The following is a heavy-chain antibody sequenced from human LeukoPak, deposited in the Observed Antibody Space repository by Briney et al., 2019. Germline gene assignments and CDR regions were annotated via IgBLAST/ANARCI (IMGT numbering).Heavy chain of an antibody. CDR2: FIPIFGTA. CDR1: GGTFSSYA. Sequence: SVKVSFQASGGTFSSYAISCVRQPPGQGLEWMVGFIPIFGTANYAQKFQGRVTITTDESTITAYMELSSLRSEDTAVYYCARLGPYCGGDCYSSAGYWGQGTLVTVSS. CDR3: ARLGPYCGGDCYSSAGY. D-gene: IGHD2-21*02. J-gene: IGHJ4*02. V-gene: IGHV1-69*05.